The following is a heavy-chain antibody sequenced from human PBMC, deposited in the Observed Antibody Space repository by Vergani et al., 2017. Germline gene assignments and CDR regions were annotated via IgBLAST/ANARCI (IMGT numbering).Heavy chain of an antibody. V-gene: IGHV3-9*01. CDR2: ISWNSGAV. CDR3: TKGSVYYHDSAGHGYDPYTGFDS. CDR1: GITFWKFG. J-gene: IGHJ3*02. D-gene: IGHD5-12*01. Sequence: EVDLVESGGGLAQPGGSLRLSCEASGITFWKFGMHWVRQGPGKGLEWVSGISWNSGAVDYADSVRGRFTISRDNAKNSLFLEMNSLRFEDTAVYFCTKGSVYYHDSAGHGYDPYTGFDSWGQGTLVTVSS.